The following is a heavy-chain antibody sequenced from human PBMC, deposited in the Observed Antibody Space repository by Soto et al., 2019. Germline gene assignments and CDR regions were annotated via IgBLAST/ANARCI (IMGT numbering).Heavy chain of an antibody. CDR3: APAEPQGLVLDF. CDR2: IYPGDSDT. Sequence: GESLKISCEAFGYTFTDYWIAWVRQMPGKGLEWMGIIYPGDSDTRYSPSFEGQVTMSADKSIGTAYLQWNSLKASDTAMYYCAPAEPQGLVLDFWGQGTPVTVSS. J-gene: IGHJ4*02. CDR1: GYTFTDYW. V-gene: IGHV5-51*01. D-gene: IGHD3-3*01.